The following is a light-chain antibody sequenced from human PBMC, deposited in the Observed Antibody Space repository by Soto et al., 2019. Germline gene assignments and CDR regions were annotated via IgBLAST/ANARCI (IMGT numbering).Light chain of an antibody. Sequence: EIVLTQSPGTLSLSPGERATLSCRASQTVSNTYFAWYRQKPGQAPRLLIYGVSNRATGIPDRFSGSGSGTDFTLTISRLEPEVCAVYYCQQYGSSETFGQGTKVEIK. V-gene: IGKV3-20*01. CDR3: QQYGSSET. J-gene: IGKJ1*01. CDR2: GVS. CDR1: QTVSNTY.